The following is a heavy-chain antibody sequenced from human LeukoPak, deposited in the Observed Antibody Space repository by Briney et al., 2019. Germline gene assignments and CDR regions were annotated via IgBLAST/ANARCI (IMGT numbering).Heavy chain of an antibody. V-gene: IGHV3-11*01. J-gene: IGHJ4*02. CDR1: GFTFSDYY. CDR3: ARAYCGGDCYSLGLYY. D-gene: IGHD2-21*02. CDR2: ISSGGSTI. Sequence: GGSLRLSCAASGFTFSDYYMSWIRQAPGKGLEWVSYISSGGSTIYYADSVKGRFTISRDNAKNSLYLQMNSLRAEDTAVYYCARAYCGGDCYSLGLYYWGQGTLVTVSS.